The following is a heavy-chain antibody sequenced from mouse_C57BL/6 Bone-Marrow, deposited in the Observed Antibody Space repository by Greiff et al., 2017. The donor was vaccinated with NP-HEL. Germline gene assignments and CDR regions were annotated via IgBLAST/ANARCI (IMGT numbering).Heavy chain of an antibody. J-gene: IGHJ3*01. CDR2: IDPSDSYT. CDR1: GYTFTTYW. V-gene: IGHV1-50*01. CDR3: ARKAYYGRSDELAD. D-gene: IGHD1-1*01. Sequence: VQLQQPGAELVKPGASVKLSCKASGYTFTTYWMQWVKQRPGQGLEWIGEIDPSDSYTNYNQKFKGKATLTVDTSSSTAYMQLSSLTSEDAAVYYCARKAYYGRSDELADWGRGKVATVSA.